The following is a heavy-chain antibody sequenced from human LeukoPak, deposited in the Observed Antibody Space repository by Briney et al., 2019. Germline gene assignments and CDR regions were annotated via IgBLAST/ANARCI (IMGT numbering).Heavy chain of an antibody. CDR1: GFTFGSYA. V-gene: IGHV3-23*01. J-gene: IGHJ4*02. CDR2: IFGRGGSA. CDR3: AKTTTGYSSGRYPAWPIDY. Sequence: GGSLRLSCAASGFTFGSYAMYWVRQAPGKGLEWVSGIFGRGGSAHYADSVKGRFTISRDNSKNTVYLQMDSLRVEDTAIYCCAKTTTGYSSGRYPAWPIDYWGQGTLVTVSS. D-gene: IGHD2-15*01.